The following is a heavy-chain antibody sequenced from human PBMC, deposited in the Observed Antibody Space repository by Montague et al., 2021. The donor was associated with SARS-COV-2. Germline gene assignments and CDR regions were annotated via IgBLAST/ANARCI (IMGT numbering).Heavy chain of an antibody. CDR1: GGSIRSYY. CDR3: ARFWSGYVDK. CDR2: IYYTGET. Sequence: SETLSLTCSFSGGSIRSYYWSWIRLPPGKALEWLGYIYYTGETTHNPSLKSRVTISVDTSRSQFSLRLTSVTPADTAVYFCARFWSGYVDKWSQGALVTVSS. D-gene: IGHD3-3*01. J-gene: IGHJ4*02. V-gene: IGHV4-59*01.